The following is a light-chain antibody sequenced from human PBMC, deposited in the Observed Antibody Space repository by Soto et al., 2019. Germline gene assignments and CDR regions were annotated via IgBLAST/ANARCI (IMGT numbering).Light chain of an antibody. CDR2: YDD. J-gene: IGLJ2*01. CDR1: SSNIGDNP. CDR3: AAWDYSLDGVV. V-gene: IGLV1-36*01. Sequence: QPVLTQSPSVSEAPRQRVTITCSGSSSNIGDNPVNWYQQLPGKAPKLLIYYDDLLASGVSDRFSGSKSGTSASLAISGLQSEDEGDYYCAAWDYSLDGVVFGGGTELTVL.